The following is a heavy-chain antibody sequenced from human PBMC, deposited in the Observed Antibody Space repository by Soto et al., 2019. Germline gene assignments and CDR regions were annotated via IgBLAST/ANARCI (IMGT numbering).Heavy chain of an antibody. J-gene: IGHJ3*02. Sequence: QVQLVQSGAEVKKPGASVKVSCKASGYTFTSYGISWVRQAPGQGLEWMGWISAYNGNTNYAQKLQGRVTMTTDTSTSTAYMELRSLRSDDTAVYYSAREYCSGGSCYDTHNAFDIWGQGTMVTVSS. V-gene: IGHV1-18*01. CDR3: AREYCSGGSCYDTHNAFDI. CDR1: GYTFTSYG. CDR2: ISAYNGNT. D-gene: IGHD2-15*01.